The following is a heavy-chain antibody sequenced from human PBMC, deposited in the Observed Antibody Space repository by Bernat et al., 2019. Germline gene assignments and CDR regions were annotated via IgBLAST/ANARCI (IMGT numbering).Heavy chain of an antibody. CDR1: GFTFSNYA. J-gene: IGHJ4*02. Sequence: QVQLVESGGGVVQPGRSLRLSCAASGFTFSNYAMHWVRQAPGKGLEWVAVISYDGSNKYYADSVKSRFTISRDNSKNTLYLQMNSLRAEDTAVYYCAREDDTLDYWGQGTLVTVSS. CDR2: ISYDGSNK. CDR3: AREDDTLDY. D-gene: IGHD3-9*01. V-gene: IGHV3-30-3*01.